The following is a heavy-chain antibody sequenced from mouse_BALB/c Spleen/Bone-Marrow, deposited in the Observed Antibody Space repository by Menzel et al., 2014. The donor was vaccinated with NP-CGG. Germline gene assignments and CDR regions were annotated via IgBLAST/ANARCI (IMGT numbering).Heavy chain of an antibody. Sequence: VESGGSLKLSCAASGFDFSRYWMSWVRQAPGKGLEWIGEINPDSSTINYTPSRKDKFIISRDNAKNTLYLQMSKVRSEDTALYYCARLSYYGRFAYWGQGTLVTVSA. CDR3: ARLSYYGRFAY. J-gene: IGHJ3*01. CDR2: INPDSSTI. V-gene: IGHV4-1*02. CDR1: GFDFSRYW. D-gene: IGHD1-1*01.